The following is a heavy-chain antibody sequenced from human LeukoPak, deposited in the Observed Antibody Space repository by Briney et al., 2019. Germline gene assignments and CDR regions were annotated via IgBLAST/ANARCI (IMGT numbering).Heavy chain of an antibody. V-gene: IGHV3-7*01. Sequence: GGSLRVSCVASGFTFNSYWMSWVRQAQGKGLEWVANIKQDGGEKYYLDSVKGRFTISRDNAKNSLYLQMSSLRAEDTAVYYCAREAGESLYQYYGMDVWGQGTTVTVSS. CDR3: AREAGESLYQYYGMDV. CDR2: IKQDGGEK. D-gene: IGHD3-10*01. J-gene: IGHJ6*02. CDR1: GFTFNSYW.